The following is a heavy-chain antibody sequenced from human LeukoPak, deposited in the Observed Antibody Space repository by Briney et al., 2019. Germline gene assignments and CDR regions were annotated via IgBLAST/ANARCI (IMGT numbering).Heavy chain of an antibody. J-gene: IGHJ4*02. CDR1: GFTFSRYG. CDR2: VSYDGSNK. Sequence: GGSLRLSCAASGFTFSRYGLHWVRQAPGKGLEWVAVVSYDGSNKYYADSVKGRFTISRDNSKNTLYLQMNSLRAEDTAVYYCARDRVSGYGEYAFDYWGQGTLVTVSS. V-gene: IGHV3-30*19. D-gene: IGHD4-17*01. CDR3: ARDRVSGYGEYAFDY.